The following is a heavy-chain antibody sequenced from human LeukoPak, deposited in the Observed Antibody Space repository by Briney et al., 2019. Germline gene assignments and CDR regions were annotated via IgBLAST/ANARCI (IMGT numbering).Heavy chain of an antibody. CDR3: ARDQLGAVLYFDY. Sequence: PGGSLRLSCAASGFTFSSSAMSWVRQAPGKGLEWVSSISGSGGSTYYADSVKGRFTISRDNSKNTLYLQINSLRVEDTAVYYCARDQLGAVLYFDYWGQGALVTVSS. CDR1: GFTFSSSA. CDR2: ISGSGGST. J-gene: IGHJ4*02. V-gene: IGHV3-23*01. D-gene: IGHD1-1*01.